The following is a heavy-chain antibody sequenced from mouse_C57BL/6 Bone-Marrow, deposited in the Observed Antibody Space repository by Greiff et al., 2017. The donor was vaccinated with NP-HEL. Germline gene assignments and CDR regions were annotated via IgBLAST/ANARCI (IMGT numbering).Heavy chain of an antibody. CDR2: IYPGNSDT. CDR3: TGNYYGSSYYFDY. D-gene: IGHD1-1*01. Sequence: VQLQQSGTVLARPGASVKMSCKTSGYTFTSYWMHWVKQRPGQGLEWIGAIYPGNSDTSYNQKFKGKAKLTAVTSASTAYMELSSLTNEYSAVYYCTGNYYGSSYYFDYWGQGTTLTVSS. CDR1: GYTFTSYW. V-gene: IGHV1-5*01. J-gene: IGHJ2*01.